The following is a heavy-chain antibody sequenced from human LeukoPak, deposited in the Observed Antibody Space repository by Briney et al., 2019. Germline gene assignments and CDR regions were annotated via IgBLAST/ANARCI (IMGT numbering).Heavy chain of an antibody. D-gene: IGHD6-13*01. CDR1: GGSISSSGYY. CDR3: ARRGIAAEVN. J-gene: IGHJ4*02. CDR2: IYYSGST. Sequence: SQTLSLTCSVSGGSISSSGYYWGWIRQPPGKGLEWIGSIYYSGSTYYNPSLKSRVTISVDTSKNQFSLKLSSVTAADTAVYYCARRGIAAEVNWGQGTLVTVSS. V-gene: IGHV4-39*07.